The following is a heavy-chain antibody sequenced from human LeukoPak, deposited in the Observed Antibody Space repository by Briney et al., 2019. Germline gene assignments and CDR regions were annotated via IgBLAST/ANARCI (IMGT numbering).Heavy chain of an antibody. V-gene: IGHV4-59*08. J-gene: IGHJ6*02. CDR1: GGSIGSYY. CDR3: AGGPYYYYGMDV. CDR2: IYYSGST. Sequence: SETLSLTCTVSGGSIGSYYWSWIRQPPGKGLEWIGYIYYSGSTNYNPSLKSRVTISVDTSKNQFSLKLSSVTAADTAVYYCAGGPYYYYGMDVWGQGTTVTVSS.